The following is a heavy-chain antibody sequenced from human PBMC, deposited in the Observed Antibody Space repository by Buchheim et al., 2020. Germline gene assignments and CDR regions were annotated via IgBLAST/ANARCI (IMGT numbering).Heavy chain of an antibody. Sequence: QVQLVESGGGVVQPGRSLRLSCAASGFTFSSYAMHWVRQAPGKGLEWVAVISYDGSNKYYADSVKGRFTISRDNSKNTLYLQMNSLRAEDTAVYYCARDPFSSGPLDYWGQGTL. J-gene: IGHJ4*02. D-gene: IGHD6-19*01. CDR3: ARDPFSSGPLDY. V-gene: IGHV3-30-3*01. CDR2: ISYDGSNK. CDR1: GFTFSSYA.